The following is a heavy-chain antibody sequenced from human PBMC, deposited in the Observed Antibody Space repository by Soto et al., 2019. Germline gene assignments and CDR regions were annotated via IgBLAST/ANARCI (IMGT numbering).Heavy chain of an antibody. CDR1: GFTFSNYW. CDR3: AKSLRLSYSSSSHPYYYGMDV. D-gene: IGHD6-6*01. Sequence: EAQLVQSGGGLVQPGGSMRLSCAASGFTFSNYWMHWVRQAPGKGLVWVSAISGSGGSTYYADSVKGRFTISRDNSKNTLYLQMNSLRAEDTAVYYCAKSLRLSYSSSSHPYYYGMDVWGQGTTVTVSS. V-gene: IGHV3-23*04. CDR2: ISGSGGST. J-gene: IGHJ6*02.